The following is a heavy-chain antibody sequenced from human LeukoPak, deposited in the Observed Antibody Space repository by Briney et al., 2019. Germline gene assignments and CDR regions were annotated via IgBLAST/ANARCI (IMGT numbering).Heavy chain of an antibody. Sequence: GSLRLSCAASGFTFSDYYMSWIRQAPGKGLEWVSYISSSGSTIYYADSVKGRFTVSRDNAKNSLYLQMNSLRAEDTAVYYCARAENGYSSSWSYSYYYYLDVWGKGTTVTVSS. D-gene: IGHD6-13*01. CDR2: ISSSGSTI. CDR1: GFTFSDYY. J-gene: IGHJ6*03. V-gene: IGHV3-11*04. CDR3: ARAENGYSSSWSYSYYYYLDV.